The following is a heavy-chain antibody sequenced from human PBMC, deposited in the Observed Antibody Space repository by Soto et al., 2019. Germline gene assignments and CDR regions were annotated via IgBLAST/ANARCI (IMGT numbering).Heavy chain of an antibody. V-gene: IGHV1-58*01. D-gene: IGHD1-1*01. CDR2: IVVGSGNT. CDR1: GCTFTSSA. CDR3: ARGIDDNASFGMDV. Sequence: SLKVYCKASGCTFTSSAVRCVRQTRGQRLEWIGWIVVGSGNTNYAQKFQERVTITRDMSTSTAYMELNRLRAEDTAVYYCARGIDDNASFGMDVWGQGTTVTVS. J-gene: IGHJ6*02.